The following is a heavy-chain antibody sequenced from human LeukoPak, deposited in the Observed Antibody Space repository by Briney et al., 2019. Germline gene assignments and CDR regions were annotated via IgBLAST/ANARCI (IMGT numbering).Heavy chain of an antibody. J-gene: IGHJ5*02. CDR3: ATCAPNRYWLAP. CDR1: NGSINNDY. V-gene: IGHV4-59*08. CDR2: IDYSGYT. Sequence: PSETLSLTCNVSNGSINNDYWLWVRQPPGKGLEWIAYIDYSGYTDYNPSVKSRVTMSIDTSKSQFTLHLRSVSAADTAIYYCATCAPNRYWLAPGGQGILVTVSS.